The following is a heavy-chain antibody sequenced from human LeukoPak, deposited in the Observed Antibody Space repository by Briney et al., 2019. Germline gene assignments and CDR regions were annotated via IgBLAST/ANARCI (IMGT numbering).Heavy chain of an antibody. Sequence: GGSLRLSCAASGFTFSSYGMHWVRQAPGKGLEWVAFIRYDGSNKYYADSVKGRFTISRDNSKNTLYLQMNSLRAEDTAVYYCAKEVVRQWLANDYWGQGTLVTVSS. J-gene: IGHJ4*02. CDR1: GFTFSSYG. CDR3: AKEVVRQWLANDY. V-gene: IGHV3-30*02. D-gene: IGHD6-19*01. CDR2: IRYDGSNK.